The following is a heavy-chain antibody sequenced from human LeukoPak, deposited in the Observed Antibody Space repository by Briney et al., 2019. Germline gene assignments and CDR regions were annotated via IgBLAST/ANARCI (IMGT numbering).Heavy chain of an antibody. Sequence: GGSLRLSCAASGFTFSDYWMSWVRQAPAKGPEWVTSIKQDGSDKYYVDSVKGRFTISRDNAKNALYLQMNSLRAEDTAVYYCARGEFAWIQGSYGMNVWGQGTTVTVSS. D-gene: IGHD5-18*01. V-gene: IGHV3-7*01. CDR1: GFTFSDYW. CDR3: ARGEFAWIQGSYGMNV. J-gene: IGHJ6*02. CDR2: IKQDGSDK.